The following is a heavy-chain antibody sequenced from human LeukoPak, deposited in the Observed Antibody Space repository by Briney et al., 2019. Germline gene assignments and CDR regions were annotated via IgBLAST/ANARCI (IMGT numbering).Heavy chain of an antibody. CDR2: INTNTGNP. J-gene: IGHJ6*02. Sequence: ASVTVSCTASGYTFTSYAMNWVRQAPGQGLEWMGWINTNTGNPTYAQGFTGRFVFSLDTSVSTAYLQISSLKAEDTAVYYCARYNSWYGMDVWGQGTTVTVSS. CDR1: GYTFTSYA. V-gene: IGHV7-4-1*02. CDR3: ARYNSWYGMDV. D-gene: IGHD2-15*01.